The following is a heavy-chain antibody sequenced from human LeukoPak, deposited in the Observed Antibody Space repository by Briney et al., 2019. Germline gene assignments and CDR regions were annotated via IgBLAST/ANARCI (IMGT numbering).Heavy chain of an antibody. J-gene: IGHJ4*02. V-gene: IGHV1-2*02. CDR3: ARDSLTIFGVVFSLYYFDY. D-gene: IGHD3-3*01. Sequence: ASVTVSCKASGYTFTGYYMHWVRQAPGQGLEWMGWINPNSGGTNYAQKFQGRVTMTRDTSISTAYMELSRLRSDDTAVYYCARDSLTIFGVVFSLYYFDYWGQGTLVTVSS. CDR2: INPNSGGT. CDR1: GYTFTGYY.